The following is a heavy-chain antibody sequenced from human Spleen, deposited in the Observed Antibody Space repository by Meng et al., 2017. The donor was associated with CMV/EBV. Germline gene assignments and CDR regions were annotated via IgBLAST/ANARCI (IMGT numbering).Heavy chain of an antibody. CDR2: ISSPGETT. D-gene: IGHD3-16*01. Sequence: GGSLRLSCAASGFNFFSYEMNWVRQAPGKGLEWISYISSPGETTYYADSVRGRFTISRDNAKTSLYLQMNSLRAEDTAVYYCARYHRGDYFDYWGQGTLVTVSS. V-gene: IGHV3-48*03. CDR1: GFNFFSYE. J-gene: IGHJ4*02. CDR3: ARYHRGDYFDY.